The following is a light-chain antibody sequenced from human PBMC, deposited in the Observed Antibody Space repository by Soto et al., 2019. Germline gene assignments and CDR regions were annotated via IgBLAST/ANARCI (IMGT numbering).Light chain of an antibody. CDR3: QQYNNWPPST. Sequence: DIVLTQSPGILSWSPGERPTLSCRARPSVSIYLAWYQHKPGQAPRLLIYDASNRAIGIPARFSGSGSGTEITLTISSLQSEDFAVYSCQQYNNWPPSTFGQGTRLEIK. V-gene: IGKV3D-15*01. CDR2: DAS. J-gene: IGKJ5*01. CDR1: PSVSIY.